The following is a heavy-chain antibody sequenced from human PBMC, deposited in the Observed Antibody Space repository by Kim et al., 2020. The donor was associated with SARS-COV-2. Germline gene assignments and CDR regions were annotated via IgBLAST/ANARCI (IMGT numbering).Heavy chain of an antibody. CDR3: ARGTEYRLDY. V-gene: IGHV7-4-1*02. CDR1: GYSLTSYA. D-gene: IGHD1-1*01. CDR2: INTKTENP. J-gene: IGHJ4*02. Sequence: ASVKVSCKASGYSLTSYAMNWVRQAPGQGLEWMGWINTKTENPTYAQGFTGRFVFSLDTSVSTAYLQITSLQADDTAVYYCARGTEYRLDYWGQGTLVTVSS.